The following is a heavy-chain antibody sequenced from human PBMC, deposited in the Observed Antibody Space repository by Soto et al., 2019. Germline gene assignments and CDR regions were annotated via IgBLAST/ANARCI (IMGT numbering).Heavy chain of an antibody. CDR2: ISNSGRTL. J-gene: IGHJ4*02. CDR1: GFTFSDYY. V-gene: IGHV3-11*01. D-gene: IGHD6-6*01. CDR3: ARDLVAVSGGVYSRSSGGYFFDF. Sequence: QVQLVESGGGLVKPGGSLRLSCAASGFTFSDYYMSWIRQAPGKGLEWVSYISNSGRTLYYADSMKGRFTISRDNAENSLYLQINSLRSEDTAVYYCARDLVAVSGGVYSRSSGGYFFDFWGQGTLVTVSS.